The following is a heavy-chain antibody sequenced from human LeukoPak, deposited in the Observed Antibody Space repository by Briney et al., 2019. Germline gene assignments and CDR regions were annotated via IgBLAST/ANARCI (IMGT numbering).Heavy chain of an antibody. D-gene: IGHD5-12*01. CDR3: ARQVATKGEWAFDV. Sequence: SETLSLTCTVSGYFSTNYYWAWIRQPPGKGLEWIASIRHDGHTYYNASLKSQVTISIDMSRNQFSLKLNSLTAADTAVYYCARQVATKGEWAFDVWGQGTMVTVFS. CDR1: GYFSTNYY. J-gene: IGHJ3*01. CDR2: IRHDGHT. V-gene: IGHV4-38-2*02.